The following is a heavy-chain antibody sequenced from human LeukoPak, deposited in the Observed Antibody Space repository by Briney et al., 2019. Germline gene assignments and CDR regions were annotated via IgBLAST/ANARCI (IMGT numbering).Heavy chain of an antibody. Sequence: SETLSLTCTVSGGSISSGSYYWSWIRQPAGKGLEWIGRIYTSGSTNYNPSLKSRVTISVDTSKNQFSLKLSSVTAADTAVYYCARFKRAGGWSYFDYWGQGTLVTVSS. CDR2: IYTSGST. CDR3: ARFKRAGGWSYFDY. J-gene: IGHJ4*02. V-gene: IGHV4-61*02. D-gene: IGHD6-19*01. CDR1: GGSISSGSYY.